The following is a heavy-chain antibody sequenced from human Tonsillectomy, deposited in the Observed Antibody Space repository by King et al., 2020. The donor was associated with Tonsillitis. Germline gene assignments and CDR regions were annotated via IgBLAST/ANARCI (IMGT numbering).Heavy chain of an antibody. CDR1: GFTFGDYG. CDR2: IRSKAYGGTT. J-gene: IGHJ4*02. D-gene: IGHD2-15*01. Sequence: VQLVESGGGLVKPGRSLRLSCTASGFTFGDYGMSWFRQAPGKGLEWVGFIRSKAYGGTTEYAASVKGRFSISRDDSKSIAYLKMNNLKTEDTAVYYCTGDGFVFDPAAYLDSWGQGPRAPVPS. V-gene: IGHV3-49*05. CDR3: TGDGFVFDPAAYLDS.